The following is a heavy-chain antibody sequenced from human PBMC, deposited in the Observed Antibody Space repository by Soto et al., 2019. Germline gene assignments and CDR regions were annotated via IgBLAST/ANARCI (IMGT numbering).Heavy chain of an antibody. CDR2: ISGSGGST. Sequence: GGSLRLSCAASGFTFSSYAMSWVRQAPGKGLEWVSAISGSGGSTYHADSVKGRFTISRDNSKNTLYLQMNSLRAEDTAVYYCAKAQRFGGLYYFDYWGQGTLVTVSS. J-gene: IGHJ4*02. CDR3: AKAQRFGGLYYFDY. V-gene: IGHV3-23*01. CDR1: GFTFSSYA. D-gene: IGHD3-16*01.